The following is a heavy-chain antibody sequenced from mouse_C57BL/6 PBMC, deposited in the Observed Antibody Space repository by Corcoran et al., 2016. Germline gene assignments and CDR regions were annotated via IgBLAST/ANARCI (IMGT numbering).Heavy chain of an antibody. Sequence: EVQLQQSGPELVKPGASVKISCKASGYTFTDYYMNWVKQSHGKSLEWIGDINPNNGGTSYNQKFKGKATLTVDKSSSTAYMELRSLTSEDSAVYYCAREDTVVLDYWGQGTTLTVSS. CDR3: AREDTVVLDY. D-gene: IGHD1-1*01. J-gene: IGHJ2*01. CDR1: GYTFTDYY. V-gene: IGHV1-26*01. CDR2: INPNNGGT.